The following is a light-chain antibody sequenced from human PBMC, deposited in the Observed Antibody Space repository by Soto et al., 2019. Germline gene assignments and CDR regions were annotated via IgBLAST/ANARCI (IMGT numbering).Light chain of an antibody. CDR2: RND. CDR1: SSNIGTNF. Sequence: QSVLTQPPSASGTPGQRVTISCSGSSSNIGTNFVYWYQQLPGTAPKLLIFRNDQRPSGVPDRFSGSKSGTSASLAISGLRSEDEADYYCAAWDDRLSGDWVFGGGTKLTVL. CDR3: AAWDDRLSGDWV. J-gene: IGLJ3*02. V-gene: IGLV1-47*01.